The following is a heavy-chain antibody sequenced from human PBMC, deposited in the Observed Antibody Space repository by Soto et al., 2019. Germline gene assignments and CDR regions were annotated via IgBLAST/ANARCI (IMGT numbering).Heavy chain of an antibody. J-gene: IGHJ6*02. CDR3: ARHVGGIGDLAYQSYYYGMDV. V-gene: IGHV4-39*01. CDR2: FHSSGNT. CDR1: GASIRSSGDY. Sequence: PSETLSLTCTVSGASIRSSGDYWAWIRQSPGKGLEWIGSFHSSGNTYYNPSLKSRVAIFVDTSKNQFSLKLRSVTAADTAMFYCARHVGGIGDLAYQSYYYGMDVWGQGTTVTVSS. D-gene: IGHD3-3*02.